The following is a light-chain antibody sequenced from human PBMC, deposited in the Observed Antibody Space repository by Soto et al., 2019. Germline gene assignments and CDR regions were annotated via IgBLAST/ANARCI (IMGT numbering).Light chain of an antibody. V-gene: IGKV3-20*01. CDR3: QQYGSSPPYT. J-gene: IGKJ2*01. CDR1: QSVSSSY. CDR2: GAS. Sequence: EIVLTQSPGTLSLSPGERATLSCRASQSVSSSYLAWYQQKPGQAPRLLIYGASSRANGIPDRFSGSGYGTDLYITISRLEPEDFAVYYCQQYGSSPPYTLGQGTKLEIK.